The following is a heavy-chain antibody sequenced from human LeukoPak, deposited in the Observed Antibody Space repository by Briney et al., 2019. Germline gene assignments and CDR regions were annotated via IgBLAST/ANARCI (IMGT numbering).Heavy chain of an antibody. CDR2: IYTSGST. CDR3: ARMGGTSARYYYDSSGYGAFDI. J-gene: IGHJ3*02. Sequence: PSETLSLTCTVSGGSISSGSYYWSWIRQPAGKGLEWIGRIYTSGSTNYNPSLKSRVTISVDTSKNQFSLKLSTVTAADTAVYYCARMGGTSARYYYDSSGYGAFDIWGQGTMVTVSS. D-gene: IGHD3-22*01. V-gene: IGHV4-61*02. CDR1: GGSISSGSYY.